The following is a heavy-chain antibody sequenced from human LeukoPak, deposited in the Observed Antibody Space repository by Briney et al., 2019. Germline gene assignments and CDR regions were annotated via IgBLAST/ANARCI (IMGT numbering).Heavy chain of an antibody. CDR2: IYYSGST. Sequence: SQTLSLTCTVSGGSISSGDYYWSWIRQPPGKGLEWIGYIYYSGSTYYNPSLKSRVTISVDTSKNQFSLKLSSVTAADTAVYYCAREERSIGGLGDWGQGTLVTVSS. V-gene: IGHV4-30-4*01. J-gene: IGHJ4*02. CDR3: AREERSIGGLGD. D-gene: IGHD4-23*01. CDR1: GGSISSGDYY.